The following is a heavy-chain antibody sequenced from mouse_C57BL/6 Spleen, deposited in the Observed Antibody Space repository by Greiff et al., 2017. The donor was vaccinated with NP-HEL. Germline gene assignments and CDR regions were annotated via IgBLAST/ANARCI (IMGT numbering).Heavy chain of an antibody. CDR3: ARRHGSSLDY. V-gene: IGHV1-18*01. D-gene: IGHD1-1*01. CDR1: GYTFTDYN. Sequence: EVQLQQSGPELVKPGASVKIPCKASGYTFTDYNMDWVKQSHGKSLEWIGDINPNNGGTIYNQKFKGKATLTVDKSSSTAYMELRSLTSEDTAVYYCARRHGSSLDYWGQGTTLTVSS. CDR2: INPNNGGT. J-gene: IGHJ2*01.